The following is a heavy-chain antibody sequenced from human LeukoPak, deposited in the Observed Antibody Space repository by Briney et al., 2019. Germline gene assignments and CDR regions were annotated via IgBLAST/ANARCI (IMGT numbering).Heavy chain of an antibody. CDR2: ISSSSSYI. D-gene: IGHD6-13*01. Sequence: GGSLRLSCAASGFTFSSYAMSWVRQAPGKGLEWVSSISSSSSYIYYADSVKGRFTISRDNAKNSLYLQMNSLRAEDTAVYYCARARQQLSPIDYWGQGTLVTVSS. J-gene: IGHJ4*02. CDR3: ARARQQLSPIDY. V-gene: IGHV3-21*01. CDR1: GFTFSSYA.